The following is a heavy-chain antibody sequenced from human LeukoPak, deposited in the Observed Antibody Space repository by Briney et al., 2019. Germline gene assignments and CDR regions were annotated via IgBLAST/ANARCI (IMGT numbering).Heavy chain of an antibody. CDR2: ISGSGGST. D-gene: IGHD3-10*01. CDR1: GFTFSSYA. CDR3: AKDPRGVVCYYGMDV. V-gene: IGHV3-23*01. Sequence: GGSLRLSCAASGFTFSSYAMSWVRQAPGKGLEWVSAISGSGGSTYYADSVKGRFTISRDNSKNTLYLQMNSLRAEDTAVYYCAKDPRGVVCYYGMDVWGQGTTVTVSS. J-gene: IGHJ6*02.